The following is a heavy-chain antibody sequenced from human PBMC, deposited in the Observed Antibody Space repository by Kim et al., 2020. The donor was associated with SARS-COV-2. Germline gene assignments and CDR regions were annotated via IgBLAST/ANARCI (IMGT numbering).Heavy chain of an antibody. V-gene: IGHV3-15*01. D-gene: IGHD3-10*01. CDR2: IISNPDGGTT. Sequence: GGSLRLSCAASGFTFSNAWMSWVRQAPGKGLEWVGRIISNPDGGTTDYAAPVKGRFTISRDDSKNTLFLQMNSLKTEDTAVYYCCTGAVRGNYWGRGTLVTVSS. CDR3: CTGAVRGNY. CDR1: GFTFSNAW. J-gene: IGHJ4*02.